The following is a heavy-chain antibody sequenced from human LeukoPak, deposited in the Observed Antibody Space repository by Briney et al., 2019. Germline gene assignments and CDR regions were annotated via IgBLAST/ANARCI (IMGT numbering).Heavy chain of an antibody. Sequence: SETLSLTCAVSAYSISSGYCWGWIRQPPGKGLEWIGTFSHSGNTYYNPSLKSRVTISVDTSKNQFSLTLGSVTAADTALYYCARGYTTGWYYLDSWGQGTLVTVSS. CDR1: AYSISSGYC. CDR3: ARGYTTGWYYLDS. D-gene: IGHD6-19*01. J-gene: IGHJ5*01. CDR2: FSHSGNT. V-gene: IGHV4-38-2*01.